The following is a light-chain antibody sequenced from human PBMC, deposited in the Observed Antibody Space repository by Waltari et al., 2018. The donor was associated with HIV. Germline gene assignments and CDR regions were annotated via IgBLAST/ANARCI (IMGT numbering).Light chain of an antibody. J-gene: IGLJ1*01. CDR2: DDS. Sequence: SYVLTQPTSVSVAPGQTARITCGGNNIGSQSVHWYQQKPGQAPVLVVYDDSGRTSGIPDRFSGSNSGNTATLTISRVEAGDEADYYCQVWDSSSDVFGTGTKVTVL. CDR1: NIGSQS. V-gene: IGLV3-21*02. CDR3: QVWDSSSDV.